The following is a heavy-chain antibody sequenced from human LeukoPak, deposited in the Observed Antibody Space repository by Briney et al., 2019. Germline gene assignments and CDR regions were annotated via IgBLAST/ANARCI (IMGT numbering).Heavy chain of an antibody. Sequence: GASVKVSCRASGYTFTSYYMHWVRQAPGQGLEWMGIINPSGGSTSYAQKFQGRVTMTRDTSTSTVYMELSSLRSEDTAVYYCARELTYYYGSGSFPPPVLSMDVWGKGTTVTISS. CDR3: ARELTYYYGSGSFPPPVLSMDV. J-gene: IGHJ6*03. CDR2: INPSGGST. CDR1: GYTFTSYY. D-gene: IGHD3-10*01. V-gene: IGHV1-46*01.